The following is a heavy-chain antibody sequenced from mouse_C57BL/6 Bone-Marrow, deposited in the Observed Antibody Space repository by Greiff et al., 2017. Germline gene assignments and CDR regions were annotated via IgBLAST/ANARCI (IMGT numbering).Heavy chain of an antibody. CDR1: GFTFSSYA. J-gene: IGHJ1*03. CDR3: TREITTVVATIYGYFDV. CDR2: ISSGGDYI. D-gene: IGHD1-1*01. V-gene: IGHV5-9-1*02. Sequence: DVHLVESGEGLVKPGGSLKLSCAASGFTFSSYAMSWVRQTPEKRLEWVAYISSGGDYIYYADTVKGRFTISRDNARNTLYLQMSSLKSEDTAMYYCTREITTVVATIYGYFDVWGTGTTVTVSS.